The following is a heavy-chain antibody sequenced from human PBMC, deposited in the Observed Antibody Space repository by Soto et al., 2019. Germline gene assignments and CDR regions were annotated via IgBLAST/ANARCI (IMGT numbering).Heavy chain of an antibody. CDR3: ARRDSSGYSYFDY. V-gene: IGHV5-51*01. Sequence: RGESLKISCKASGYPFTNYWICWVRQMPGKGLEWMGIIYPRDSETRYRPSFQGQVTISADKSISTAYLQWSSLKASDTAMYYCARRDSSGYSYFDYWGQGTQVTV. CDR2: IYPRDSET. J-gene: IGHJ4*02. CDR1: GYPFTNYW. D-gene: IGHD3-22*01.